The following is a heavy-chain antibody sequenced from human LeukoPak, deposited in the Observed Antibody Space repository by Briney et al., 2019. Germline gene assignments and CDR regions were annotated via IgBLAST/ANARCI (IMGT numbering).Heavy chain of an antibody. V-gene: IGHV1-18*01. CDR2: ISAHNGNT. CDR3: ARDRYCSSTSCYANDAFDI. CDR1: GYTFTSYG. D-gene: IGHD2-2*01. Sequence: GASVKASCKASGYTFTSYGISWVRQAPGQRLGWVGWISAHNGNTNYAQKIQGRVTMTTDTSTSTAYMELRSLRSDDTAVYYCARDRYCSSTSCYANDAFDIWGQGTMVTVSS. J-gene: IGHJ3*02.